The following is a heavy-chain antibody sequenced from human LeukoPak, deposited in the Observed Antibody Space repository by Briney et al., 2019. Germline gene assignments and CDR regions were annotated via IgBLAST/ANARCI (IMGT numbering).Heavy chain of an antibody. J-gene: IGHJ4*02. Sequence: PGGSLRLSCAASGFTFSTYAMNWVRQAPGKGLEWVSAISGSATGSVTTYYTDSVKGRFTISRDNSKNTLYLQMNSLRAEDTAVYYCAREPLYPEHQPLLSDWGQGTLVTVSS. D-gene: IGHD2-21*02. V-gene: IGHV3-23*01. CDR2: ISGSATGSVTT. CDR1: GFTFSTYA. CDR3: AREPLYPEHQPLLSD.